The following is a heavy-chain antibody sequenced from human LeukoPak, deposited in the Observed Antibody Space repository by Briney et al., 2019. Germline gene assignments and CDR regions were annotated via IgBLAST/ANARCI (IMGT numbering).Heavy chain of an antibody. CDR1: GFTFSAYN. CDR2: CSRSSRTI. D-gene: IGHD2-2*01. CDR3: ARAAGYYAPFDN. V-gene: IGHV3-48*02. Sequence: PGGSLRLSCAASGFTFSAYNMYWVRQAPAKGLQWISYCSRSSRTIYYADPVKGRFTISRDDATNALYLQMNSLRDEDSAVYYCARAAGYYAPFDNWGQGTLVTVSS. J-gene: IGHJ4*02.